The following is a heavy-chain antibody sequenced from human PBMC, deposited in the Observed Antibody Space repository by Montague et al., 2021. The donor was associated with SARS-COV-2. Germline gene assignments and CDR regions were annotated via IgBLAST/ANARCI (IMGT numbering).Heavy chain of an antibody. CDR1: GGSINPYY. V-gene: IGHV4-59*01. Sequence: SETLSLTCTVSGGSINPYYWSWVRQPPGKGLEWIAYIENSGRTEYKPSLQSRVAVSIDTSKSHFSLRLSSLTAADTAVYFCARGVYGAYFDYWGQGMLVTVSS. CDR2: IENSGRT. CDR3: ARGVYGAYFDY. J-gene: IGHJ4*02. D-gene: IGHD2-21*01.